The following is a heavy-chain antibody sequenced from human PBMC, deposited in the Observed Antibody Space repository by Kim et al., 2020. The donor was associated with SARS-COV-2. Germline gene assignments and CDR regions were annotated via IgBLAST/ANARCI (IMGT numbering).Heavy chain of an antibody. CDR2: IIHRSTKI. V-gene: IGHV3-48*02. J-gene: IGHJ4*02. CDR1: GFTFGTFS. Sequence: GGSLRLSCAASGFTFGTFSMNWVRQAPGKGLEWVCYIIHRSTKIYDADSVKCRFTVSRDNAKNALYLQMNSLRDEDTAVYYCARDAPDIQVAAFLSRPIDYWGQGSLVTVSS. D-gene: IGHD5-12*01. CDR3: ARDAPDIQVAAFLSRPIDY.